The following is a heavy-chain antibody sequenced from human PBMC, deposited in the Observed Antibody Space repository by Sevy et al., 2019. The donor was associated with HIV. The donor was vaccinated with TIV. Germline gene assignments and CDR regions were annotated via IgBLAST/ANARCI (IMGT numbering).Heavy chain of an antibody. D-gene: IGHD5-12*01. J-gene: IGHJ4*02. CDR1: GFTFDDYA. Sequence: GGSLRLSCTTSGFTFDDYAMSWFRQAPGKGLEWVAFITRNSYEAYGGTTDYAASVKGRFIISRDDSKSIAHLQMNSLKTDDTAVYYCTGGLATADTPEYYFDYWGQGTLVTVSS. V-gene: IGHV3-49*03. CDR2: ITRNSYEAYGGTT. CDR3: TGGLATADTPEYYFDY.